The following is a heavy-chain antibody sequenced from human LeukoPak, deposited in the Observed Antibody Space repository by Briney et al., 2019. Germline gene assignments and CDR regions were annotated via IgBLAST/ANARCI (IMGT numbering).Heavy chain of an antibody. CDR2: INPSGGST. Sequence: GASVKVSCKASGYIFTSYYMHWVRQAPGQGLEWMGIINPSGGSTSYAQKFQGRVTMTRDTSTSTVYMELSSLRSEDTAVYYCARGPLYYYDSSGSDDAFDIWGQGTMVTVSS. CDR3: ARGPLYYYDSSGSDDAFDI. V-gene: IGHV1-46*01. CDR1: GYIFTSYY. J-gene: IGHJ3*02. D-gene: IGHD3-22*01.